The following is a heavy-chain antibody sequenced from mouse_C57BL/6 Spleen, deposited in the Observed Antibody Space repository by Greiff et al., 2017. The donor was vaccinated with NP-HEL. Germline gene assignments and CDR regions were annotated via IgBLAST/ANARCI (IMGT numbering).Heavy chain of an antibody. V-gene: IGHV3-6*01. D-gene: IGHD2-4*01. Sequence: VQLQQSGPGLVKPSQSLSLTCSVTGYSITSGYYWNWIRQFPGNKLEWMGYISYDGSNNYNPSLKNRISITRDTSKNQFFLKLNSVTTEDTATYYCARESYDYDGAWFAYWGQGTLVTVSA. J-gene: IGHJ3*01. CDR2: ISYDGSN. CDR3: ARESYDYDGAWFAY. CDR1: GYSITSGYY.